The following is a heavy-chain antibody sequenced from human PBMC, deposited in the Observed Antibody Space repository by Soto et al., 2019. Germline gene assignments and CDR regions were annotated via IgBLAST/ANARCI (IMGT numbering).Heavy chain of an antibody. V-gene: IGHV1-18*04. J-gene: IGHJ6*02. CDR2: ISAYNGNT. Sequence: ASVKVSCKASGYTFTSYGISWVRQAPGQGLEWMGWISAYNGNTNYAQKLQGRVTMTTDTSTSTAYMEPRSLRSDDTAVYYCARVQAPYYDFWSGYYRGVIYYYYGMDVWGQGTTVTVSS. CDR1: GYTFTSYG. CDR3: ARVQAPYYDFWSGYYRGVIYYYYGMDV. D-gene: IGHD3-3*01.